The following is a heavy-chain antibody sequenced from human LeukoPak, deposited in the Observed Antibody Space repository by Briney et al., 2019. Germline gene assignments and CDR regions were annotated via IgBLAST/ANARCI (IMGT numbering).Heavy chain of an antibody. CDR3: ARGVSQVAVAGTFDY. CDR2: ISAYNGNT. CDR1: GYTFTSYS. D-gene: IGHD6-19*01. Sequence: ASVKVSCKASGYTFTSYSISWVRQAPGQGLEWMGWISAYNGNTNYAQKLQGRVTMTTDTSTSTAYMELRSLRSDDTAVYYCARGVSQVAVAGTFDYWGQGTLVTVSS. V-gene: IGHV1-18*01. J-gene: IGHJ4*02.